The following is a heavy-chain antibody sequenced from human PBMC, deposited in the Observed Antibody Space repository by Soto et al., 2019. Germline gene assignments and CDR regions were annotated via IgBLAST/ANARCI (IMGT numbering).Heavy chain of an antibody. CDR2: ISGGGDAT. CDR3: GKGRYSSGWNYFDY. D-gene: IGHD6-19*01. J-gene: IGHJ4*02. V-gene: IGHV3-23*01. CDR1: GFTFSSYA. Sequence: EVQLLESGGGLVQPGGSLRLSCAASGFTFSSYAMSWVRQAPGKGLEWVSTISGGGDATSYADSVKGRFTISRENSNNTLYLQMNSLRAEDTAVYYCGKGRYSSGWNYFDYWGQGTLVTVSS.